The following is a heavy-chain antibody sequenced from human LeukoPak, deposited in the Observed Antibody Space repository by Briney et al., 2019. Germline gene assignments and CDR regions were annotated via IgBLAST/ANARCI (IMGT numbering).Heavy chain of an antibody. J-gene: IGHJ6*04. CDR2: MYHTGTT. V-gene: IGHV4-4*02. CDR1: GGSINNVNW. Sequence: PSVTLSLACAVSGGSINNVNWWSWVRQPPGKGLEWIGEMYHTGTTNYNPSLKSRVTMSVDRSKNQVSLKLSSVTAADTAVYYCARWFGSGSYHTNYYYYGMDVWGKGTTVTVSS. CDR3: ARWFGSGSYHTNYYYYGMDV. D-gene: IGHD3-10*01.